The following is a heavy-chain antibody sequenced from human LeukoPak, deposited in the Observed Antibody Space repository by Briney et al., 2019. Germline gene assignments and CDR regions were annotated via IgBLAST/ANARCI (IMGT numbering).Heavy chain of an antibody. CDR1: GFTFSSYS. CDR3: AKGGKWDVTPFDY. J-gene: IGHJ4*02. V-gene: IGHV3-48*01. Sequence: GGSLRLSCAASGFTFSSYSMNWVRQAPGKGLEWVSYISSSSSTIYYADSVKGRFTISGDNSKNTLYLQVNSLRAEDTAVYYCAKGGKWDVTPFDYWGQGTLVTVSS. D-gene: IGHD1-26*01. CDR2: ISSSSSTI.